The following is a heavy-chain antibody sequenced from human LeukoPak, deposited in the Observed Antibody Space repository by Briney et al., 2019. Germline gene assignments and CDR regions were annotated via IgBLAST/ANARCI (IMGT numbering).Heavy chain of an antibody. CDR3: ARQSYSIPKGYSDY. D-gene: IGHD3-3*02. CDR1: GGSISSTGYY. V-gene: IGHV4-39*01. Sequence: SETLSLTCTVSGGSISSTGYYWGWIRQPPGKGLEWIGTIYYSGSTYYNPSLKSRVTISVDTSKNQFSLKLSSVTAADTAVYYCARQSYSIPKGYSDYWGQGTLVTVSS. CDR2: IYYSGST. J-gene: IGHJ4*02.